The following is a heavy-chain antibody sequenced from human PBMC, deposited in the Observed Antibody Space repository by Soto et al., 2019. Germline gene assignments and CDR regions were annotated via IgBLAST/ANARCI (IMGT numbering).Heavy chain of an antibody. CDR3: TRQSRIDSRQPPRVEDEGLRVNFDP. CDR1: GFTFSGSA. J-gene: IGHJ5*02. D-gene: IGHD3-16*01. V-gene: IGHV3-73*01. Sequence: PGGSLRLSCAASGFTFSGSAMHWVRQASGKGLEWVGRIRSKANSYATAYAASVKGRFTISRDDSKNTAYLQMNSLKTGDTAVYYCTRQSRIDSRQPPRVEDEGLRVNFDPWGQGT. CDR2: IRSKANSYAT.